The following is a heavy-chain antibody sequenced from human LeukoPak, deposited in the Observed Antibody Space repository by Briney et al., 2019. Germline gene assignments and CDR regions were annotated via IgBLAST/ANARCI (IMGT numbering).Heavy chain of an antibody. J-gene: IGHJ4*02. V-gene: IGHV3-20*04. CDR3: ARGLTAADDY. CDR2: INWNGGST. Sequence: AGGSLGLSCAASGFTFDDYGMSWVRQAPGKGLEWVSGINWNGGSTGYADSVKGRFTISRDNAKNSLYLQMNSLRAEDTALYYCARGLTAADDYWGQGTLVTVSS. D-gene: IGHD6-13*01. CDR1: GFTFDDYG.